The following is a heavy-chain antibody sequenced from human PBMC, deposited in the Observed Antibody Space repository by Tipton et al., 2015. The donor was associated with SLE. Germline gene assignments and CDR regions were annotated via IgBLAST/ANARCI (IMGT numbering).Heavy chain of an antibody. Sequence: GSLRLSCAASGFSFSDYYVSWVRQAPGKGLEWVSYISSSSNFLYYADSMEGRFTISRDNAKNTLFLQMSSLRAEDTAVYYCARVIRDDYFDYWGQGTLVTVSS. V-gene: IGHV3-11*06. CDR3: ARVIRDDYFDY. CDR1: GFSFSDYY. D-gene: IGHD3-16*01. J-gene: IGHJ4*02. CDR2: ISSSSNFL.